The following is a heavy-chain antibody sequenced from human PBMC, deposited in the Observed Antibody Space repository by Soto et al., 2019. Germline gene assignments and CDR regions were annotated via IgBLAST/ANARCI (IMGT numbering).Heavy chain of an antibody. CDR3: ARVYCSGGSCYSRPDYYYGMDV. D-gene: IGHD2-15*01. CDR1: GFTFSSYG. V-gene: IGHV3-33*01. CDR2: IWYDGSNK. Sequence: QVQLVESGGGVVQPGRSLRLSCAASGFTFSSYGMHWVRQAPGKGLEWVAVIWYDGSNKYYADSVKGRFTISRDNSKNTLYLQMNSLRAEDTAVYYCARVYCSGGSCYSRPDYYYGMDVWGQGTTVTVSS. J-gene: IGHJ6*02.